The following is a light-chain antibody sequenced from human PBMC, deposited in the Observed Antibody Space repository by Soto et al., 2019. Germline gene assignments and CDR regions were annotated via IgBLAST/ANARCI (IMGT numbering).Light chain of an antibody. CDR2: GAS. J-gene: IGKJ3*01. V-gene: IGKV3-20*01. CDR1: QSVSSSY. Sequence: EIVLTQSPGTLSLSPGERATLSCRASQSVSSSYLAWYQQKPGQAPRLLIYGASSRATGIPDRFSGSGSGTYLTLTISSLEPEDFAVYYCQQYGSSPLTFGPGTKVDIK. CDR3: QQYGSSPLT.